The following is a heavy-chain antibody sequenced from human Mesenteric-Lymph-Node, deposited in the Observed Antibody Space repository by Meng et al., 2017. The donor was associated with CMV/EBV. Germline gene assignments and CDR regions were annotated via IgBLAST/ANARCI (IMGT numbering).Heavy chain of an antibody. CDR1: GYTFTSYG. D-gene: IGHD2-2*01. Sequence: ASVKVSCKASGYTFTSYGISWVRQAPGQGLEWMGWINPNSGGTNYAQKFQGRVTMTRDTSISTAYMELSRLRSDDTAVYFCARDHIVVVPAGPGYYYYGMDVWGQGTTVTVSS. V-gene: IGHV1-2*02. J-gene: IGHJ6*02. CDR3: ARDHIVVVPAGPGYYYYGMDV. CDR2: INPNSGGT.